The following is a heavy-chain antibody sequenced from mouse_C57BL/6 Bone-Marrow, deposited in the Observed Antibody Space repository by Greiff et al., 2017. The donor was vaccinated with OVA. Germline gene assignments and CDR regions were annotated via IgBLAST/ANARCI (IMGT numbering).Heavy chain of an antibody. CDR3: ARSDYSEDYYAMDY. J-gene: IGHJ4*01. V-gene: IGHV1-69*01. CDR2: IDPSDSYN. Sequence: QVQLQQPGAELVMPGASVKLSCKASGYTFTSYWMHWVKQRPGQGLEWIGEIDPSDSYNNYNQKFKGKSTLTVDKSSSTAYMQLSSLTSEDSAVYYCARSDYSEDYYAMDYWGQGTSVTVSS. D-gene: IGHD2-12*01. CDR1: GYTFTSYW.